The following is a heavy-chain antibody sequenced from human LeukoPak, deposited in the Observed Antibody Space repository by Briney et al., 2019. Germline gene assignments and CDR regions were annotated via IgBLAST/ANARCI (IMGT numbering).Heavy chain of an antibody. V-gene: IGHV3-73*01. Sequence: GGSLRLSCAASGFIFSDSAMHWVRPASGKGLGWVGRIRSRANSYATEYAASVRGRFTIFRDDSKNTAYLQMNSLKIEDTAVYYWLWVAVAGNGYWGQGTLVTVSS. D-gene: IGHD6-19*01. CDR2: IRSRANSYAT. J-gene: IGHJ4*02. CDR1: GFIFSDSA. CDR3: LWVAVAGNGY.